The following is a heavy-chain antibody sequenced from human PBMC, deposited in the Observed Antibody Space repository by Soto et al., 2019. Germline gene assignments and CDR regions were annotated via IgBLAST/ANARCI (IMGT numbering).Heavy chain of an antibody. Sequence: QVQLVESGGGVVQPGRSLRLSCAASGFTFSSYAMHWVRQAPGKGLEWVAVISYDGSNKYYADSVKGRFTISRDNSKNTLYLQMNGLRAEDTAVYYCARDGRRYCSGGSWHFDYWGQGTLVTVSS. D-gene: IGHD2-15*01. CDR1: GFTFSSYA. CDR3: ARDGRRYCSGGSWHFDY. CDR2: ISYDGSNK. J-gene: IGHJ4*02. V-gene: IGHV3-30-3*01.